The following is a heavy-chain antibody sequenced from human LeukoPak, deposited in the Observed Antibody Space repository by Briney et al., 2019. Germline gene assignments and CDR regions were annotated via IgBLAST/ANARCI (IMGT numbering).Heavy chain of an antibody. J-gene: IGHJ3*02. Sequence: GESLKISCKGSGYSFTSYWIGWVRQMPGKGLEWMGIIYPGDSDTKYRPSFQGQVTFSVDKSTTAYLHWSSLKASDTAMYCVRRGVLPIAPDAFDIWGQGTMVTVSS. V-gene: IGHV5-51*01. CDR1: GYSFTSYW. D-gene: IGHD3-10*01. CDR2: IYPGDSDT. CDR3: VRRGVLPIAPDAFDI.